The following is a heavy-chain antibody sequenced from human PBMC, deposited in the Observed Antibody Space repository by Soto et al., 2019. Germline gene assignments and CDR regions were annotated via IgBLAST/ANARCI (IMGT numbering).Heavy chain of an antibody. CDR1: GDSISYGAYH. CDR2: ISHSGNT. J-gene: IGHJ5*02. V-gene: IGHV4-31*03. Sequence: QVQLQESGPGLVKPSQTLSLTCNVSGDSISYGAYHWSWIRQHPGKGLEWIGYISHSGNTYYNPSHNSRVTISIDTSKTQFALKLSSLTAAATAVYYCSSDPRGWLQSWSDPWGQGTLVSVSS. D-gene: IGHD6-19*01. CDR3: SSDPRGWLQSWSDP.